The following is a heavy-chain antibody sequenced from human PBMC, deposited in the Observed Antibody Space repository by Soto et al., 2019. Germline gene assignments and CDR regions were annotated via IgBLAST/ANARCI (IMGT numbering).Heavy chain of an antibody. CDR2: ISDSGDIT. J-gene: IGHJ4*02. Sequence: GGSLRLSCAASGFIFGNFAMNWVRQAPGKGLEWVSAISDSGDITYYADSVKGRLTISRDNSKNTLYLQMNSLRAEDTAVYYCVKDEIGPYSNYFTYWGQGTLVTVSS. CDR1: GFIFGNFA. CDR3: VKDEIGPYSNYFTY. V-gene: IGHV3-23*01. D-gene: IGHD4-4*01.